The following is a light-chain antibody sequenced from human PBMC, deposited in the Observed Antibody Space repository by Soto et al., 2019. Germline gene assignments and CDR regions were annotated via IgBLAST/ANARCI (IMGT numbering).Light chain of an antibody. V-gene: IGKV1-5*01. CDR1: QTITRW. CDR2: DAS. J-gene: IGKJ1*01. CDR3: QQYHTFWT. Sequence: DVQMTQSPSTLSASVGDRVTIACRANQTITRWLAWYQQKPGKAPKLLIFDASPLESGVPSRFSGSGYGTEFTLTISSLQPEDFATYYCQQYHTFWTFGQGTTVEVK.